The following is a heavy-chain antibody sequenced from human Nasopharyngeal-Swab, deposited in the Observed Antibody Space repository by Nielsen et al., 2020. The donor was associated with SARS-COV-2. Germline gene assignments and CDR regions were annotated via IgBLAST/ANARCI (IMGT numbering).Heavy chain of an antibody. J-gene: IGHJ3*02. CDR2: IYYSGST. Sequence: WIRQPPGKGLEWIGYIYYSGSTYYNPSLKSRVTISVDTSKNQFSLKLSSVTAADTAVYYCAREGVGRYSGHDPKGANWPDALDIWGQGTMVTVSS. D-gene: IGHD5-12*01. V-gene: IGHV4-31*02. CDR3: AREGVGRYSGHDPKGANWPDALDI.